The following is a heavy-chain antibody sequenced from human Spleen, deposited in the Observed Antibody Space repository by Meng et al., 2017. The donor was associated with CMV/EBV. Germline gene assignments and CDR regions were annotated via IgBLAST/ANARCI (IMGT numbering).Heavy chain of an antibody. V-gene: IGHV1-69*05. CDR1: GGTFSSYA. CDR3: ARAPTPTYYYDSSGWPLDY. CDR2: IIPIFGTA. J-gene: IGHJ4*02. D-gene: IGHD3-22*01. Sequence: SVKVSCKASGGTFSSYAISWVRQAPGQGLEWMGGIIPIFGTANYAQKFQGRVTITTDESTSTAYMELSSLRSEDTAVYYCARAPTPTYYYDSSGWPLDYWGQGTLVTVS.